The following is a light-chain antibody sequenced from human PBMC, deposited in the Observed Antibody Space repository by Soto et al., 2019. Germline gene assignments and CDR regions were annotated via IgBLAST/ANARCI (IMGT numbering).Light chain of an antibody. CDR1: SGSIASNY. CDR2: EDN. V-gene: IGLV6-57*02. J-gene: IGLJ2*01. Sequence: NFMLTQPHSVSASPGKTVTISCTGSSGSIASNYVQWYQQRPGSAPTTVIYEDNQRPSGVPDRFSGSIDSSSNSASLTISGLKTEDEADYYCQSYDSSSHVVFGGGTKLTVI. CDR3: QSYDSSSHVV.